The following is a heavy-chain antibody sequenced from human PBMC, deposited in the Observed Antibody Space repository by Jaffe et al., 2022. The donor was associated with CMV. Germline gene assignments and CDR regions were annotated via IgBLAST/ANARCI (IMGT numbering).Heavy chain of an antibody. D-gene: IGHD3-10*01. V-gene: IGHV4-39*01. Sequence: QLQLQESGPGLVKPSETLSLTCTVSGGSISSSSYYWGWIRQPPGKGLEWIGSIYYSGSTYYNPSLKSRVTISVDTSKNQFSLKLSSVTAADTAVYYCARLHYYGSGSYYYYYMDVWGKGTTVTVSS. CDR1: GGSISSSSYY. CDR3: ARLHYYGSGSYYYYYMDV. J-gene: IGHJ6*03. CDR2: IYYSGST.